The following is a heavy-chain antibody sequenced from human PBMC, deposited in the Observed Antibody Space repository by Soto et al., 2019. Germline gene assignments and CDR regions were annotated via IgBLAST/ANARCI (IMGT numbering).Heavy chain of an antibody. CDR3: ARVGFGSWTGY. Sequence: QVQLVQSGAEVKKPGASVKVSCKASGYTFTSYAMHWVRQAPGQRLEWMGWINAGNGNTKYSQKFQGRVTITRDTSASTTYMELSSLRSEDTAVYYCARVGFGSWTGYWGQGTLVTVSS. CDR2: INAGNGNT. D-gene: IGHD6-13*01. V-gene: IGHV1-3*01. CDR1: GYTFTSYA. J-gene: IGHJ4*02.